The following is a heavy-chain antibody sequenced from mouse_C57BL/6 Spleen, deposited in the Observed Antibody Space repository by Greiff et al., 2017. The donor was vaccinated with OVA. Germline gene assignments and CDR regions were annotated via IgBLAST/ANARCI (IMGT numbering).Heavy chain of an antibody. CDR1: GYAFSSSW. V-gene: IGHV1-82*01. CDR2: IYPGDGDT. Sequence: QVQLQQSGPELVKPGASVKISCKASGYAFSSSWMNWVKQRPGKGLEWIGRIYPGDGDTNYNGKFKGKATLTADKSSSTAYMQLSSLTSDDSAVYFCAKTWTGYFDVWGTGTTVTVSS. J-gene: IGHJ1*03. CDR3: AKTWTGYFDV.